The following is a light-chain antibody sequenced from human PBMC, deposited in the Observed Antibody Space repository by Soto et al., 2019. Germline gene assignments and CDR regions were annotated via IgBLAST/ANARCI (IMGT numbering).Light chain of an antibody. CDR2: GAS. J-gene: IGKJ5*01. CDR3: QQYGSSPPIT. Sequence: EIVLTQSPGTPSLSPGERATLSCRASQSVSNRYLAWYQQKPGQAPRLLISGASSRATGIPDRFSGSGSGTDFTLTISRLEPEDFAVYYCQQYGSSPPITFGQGTRLEIK. CDR1: QSVSNRY. V-gene: IGKV3-20*01.